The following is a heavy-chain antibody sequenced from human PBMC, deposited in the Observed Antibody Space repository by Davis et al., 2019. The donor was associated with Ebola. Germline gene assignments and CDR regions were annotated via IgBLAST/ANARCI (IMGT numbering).Heavy chain of an antibody. V-gene: IGHV3-7*01. J-gene: IGHJ6*02. CDR3: AREIRARTLYYYYYGMDV. CDR1: GFTFSSYW. D-gene: IGHD4-17*01. CDR2: IKQDGSEK. Sequence: GESLKISCAASGFTFSSYWMSWVRQAPGKGLEWVANIKQDGSEKYYVDSVKGRFTISRDNAKNSLYLQMNSLRAEDTAVYYCAREIRARTLYYYYYGMDVWGQGTTVTVSS.